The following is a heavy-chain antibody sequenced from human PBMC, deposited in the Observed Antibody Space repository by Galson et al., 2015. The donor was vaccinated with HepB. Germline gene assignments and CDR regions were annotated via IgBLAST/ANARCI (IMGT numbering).Heavy chain of an antibody. D-gene: IGHD2-15*01. Sequence: ETLSLTCTVSGGSISSYYWCWLRRPPGRGLEGIGNIYYSGSTNYNPSLKSRVTISVDTSKNQFSLKLSSVTAADTAVYYFARAKDWVRFGFIYYYSYGMDVWGQGTTVTVSS. J-gene: IGHJ6*02. CDR1: GGSISSYY. V-gene: IGHV4-59*01. CDR2: IYYSGST. CDR3: ARAKDWVRFGFIYYYSYGMDV.